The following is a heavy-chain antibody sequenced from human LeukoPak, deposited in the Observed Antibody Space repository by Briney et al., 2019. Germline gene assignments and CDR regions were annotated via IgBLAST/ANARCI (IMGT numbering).Heavy chain of an antibody. CDR1: GDRVSSNSAA. V-gene: IGHV6-1*01. CDR3: AREGRSGWLLYYYYMDV. D-gene: IGHD6-19*01. Sequence: PSQTLSLTCAISGDRVSSNSAAWNWIRQSPSRGLEWLGRTYYRSKWYNDYAVSVKSRITINPDTSKNQFSLQLNSVTPEDTAVYYCAREGRSGWLLYYYYMDVWGKGTTVTVSS. J-gene: IGHJ6*03. CDR2: TYYRSKWYN.